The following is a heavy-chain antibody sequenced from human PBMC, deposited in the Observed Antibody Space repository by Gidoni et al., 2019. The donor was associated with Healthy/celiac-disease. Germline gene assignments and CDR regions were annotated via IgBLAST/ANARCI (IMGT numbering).Heavy chain of an antibody. V-gene: IGHV3-21*01. CDR3: ARAGYYDFWSGYYTRGPNHASFDY. CDR2: ISSSSSYI. CDR1: GFPFSSDS. Sequence: EVQLVESGGGLVKPGGSLSLSCAASGFPFSSDSMTWGPQAPGKGLEWVSSISSSSSYIYYADSVKGRFTISRDNAKNSLYLQMNSLRAEDTAVYYCARAGYYDFWSGYYTRGPNHASFDYWGQGTLVTVSS. J-gene: IGHJ4*02. D-gene: IGHD3-3*01.